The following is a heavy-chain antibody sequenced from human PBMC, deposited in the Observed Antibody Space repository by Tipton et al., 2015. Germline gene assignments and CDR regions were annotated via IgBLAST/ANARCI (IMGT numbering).Heavy chain of an antibody. CDR3: AREVWYNDSTGYDY. Sequence: TLSLTCTVSGDSIRSYYWSWIRQPPGKGLEYIGYISYGGSTNSNPSLKSRVTISLDTSKNQFSLRLSSVTAADTAVYYCAREVWYNDSTGYDYWGQGTLVTVSS. CDR1: GDSIRSYY. V-gene: IGHV4-59*12. D-gene: IGHD3-22*01. CDR2: ISYGGST. J-gene: IGHJ4*02.